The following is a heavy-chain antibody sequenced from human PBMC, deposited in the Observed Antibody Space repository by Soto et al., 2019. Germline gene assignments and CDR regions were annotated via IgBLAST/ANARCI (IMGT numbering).Heavy chain of an antibody. J-gene: IGHJ5*02. D-gene: IGHD2-21*01. V-gene: IGHV4-59*08. CDR2: IYYAGTT. Sequence: PSETLSLTCSISGGSFSPNYWAWFRQSPGKGLEWIGYIYYAGTTSYNPSLKSRVTLSLETSKNQFSLRLSSVTASDTAVCYCARLGAYYQSLDPWGQGTLVTVSS. CDR3: ARLGAYYQSLDP. CDR1: GGSFSPNY.